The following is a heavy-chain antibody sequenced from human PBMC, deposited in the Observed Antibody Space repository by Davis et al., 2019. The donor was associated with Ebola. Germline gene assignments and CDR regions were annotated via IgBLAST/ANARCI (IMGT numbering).Heavy chain of an antibody. CDR3: ARDLRYDSSGYDYYFYMDV. J-gene: IGHJ6*03. V-gene: IGHV4-31*02. CDR2: IYYSGST. Sequence: SLKLSCTVSGGSISRGGSYWTWIRQHPGKGLEWIGYIYYSGSTYYKPSLKSRVTISLDTSKNQFSLNLYSVTAADTAVYYCARDLRYDSSGYDYYFYMDVWGKGTTVTVSS. CDR1: GGSISRGGSY. D-gene: IGHD3-22*01.